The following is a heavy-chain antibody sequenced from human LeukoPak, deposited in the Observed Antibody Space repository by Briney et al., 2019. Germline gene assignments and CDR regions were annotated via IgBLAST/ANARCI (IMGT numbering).Heavy chain of an antibody. J-gene: IGHJ3*02. CDR1: GGSISSYY. Sequence: SETLSLTCTVSGGSISSYYWSWIRQPPGKGLEWIGYIYYSGSTNYNPSLKSRVTISVDTSKNQFSLKLSSVTAADTAVYYCARDHSYSSGWSDAFDIWGQGTMVTVSS. CDR3: ARDHSYSSGWSDAFDI. D-gene: IGHD6-19*01. CDR2: IYYSGST. V-gene: IGHV4-59*01.